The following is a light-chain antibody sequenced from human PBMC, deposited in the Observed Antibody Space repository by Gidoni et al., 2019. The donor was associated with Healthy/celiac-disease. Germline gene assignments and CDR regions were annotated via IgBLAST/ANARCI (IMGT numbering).Light chain of an antibody. V-gene: IGKV2-28*01. CDR3: MQALQTHT. J-gene: IGKJ2*01. Sequence: DIVMTPSPLSLPVTPGEPASISCRSSQSLLHSNGYNYLDWYLQKPGQSPQLLIYLGSNRASGVPDRFSGSGSGTDFTLKISRVEAEDVGVYYCMQALQTHTFGQGTKLEIK. CDR1: QSLLHSNGYNY. CDR2: LGS.